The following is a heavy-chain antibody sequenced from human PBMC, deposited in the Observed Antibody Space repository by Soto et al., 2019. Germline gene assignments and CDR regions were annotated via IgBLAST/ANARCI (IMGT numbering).Heavy chain of an antibody. D-gene: IGHD6-19*01. V-gene: IGHV3-30*18. CDR2: ISYDGSNK. Sequence: QVQLVESGGGVVQPGKSLRLSCAASGFTFSTYGMHWVRQAPGKGLEWVAVISYDGSNKYYADSVKGRFTISRDNSKNTLYLQMNSVRTEDTAMYYCAKDRLGSGWYFVYGDWFDSWGQVTLVSVCS. J-gene: IGHJ5*01. CDR1: GFTFSTYG. CDR3: AKDRLGSGWYFVYGDWFDS.